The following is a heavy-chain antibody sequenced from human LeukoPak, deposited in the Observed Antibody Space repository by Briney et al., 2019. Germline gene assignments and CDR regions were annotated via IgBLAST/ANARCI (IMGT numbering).Heavy chain of an antibody. D-gene: IGHD5-18*01. J-gene: IGHJ6*03. CDR2: INHSGIT. V-gene: IGHV4-34*01. Sequence: SETLSLTCAVYSGSFSGYYWNWIRQSPGKGLEWIGEINHSGITNYNPSLKSRVTISEDMSRNQFSLKLSSVTAEDTAVYYCARSRRSGYSFGHYMDVWGKGTTVTISS. CDR1: SGSFSGYY. CDR3: ARSRRSGYSFGHYMDV.